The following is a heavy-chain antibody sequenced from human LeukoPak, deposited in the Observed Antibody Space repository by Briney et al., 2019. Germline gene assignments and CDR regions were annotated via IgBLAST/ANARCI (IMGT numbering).Heavy chain of an antibody. CDR3: ARADRLHGGPYLIGP. J-gene: IGHJ5*02. V-gene: IGHV1-8*01. D-gene: IGHD2-21*01. Sequence: ASVKVSCKASVYTFSDYDINWVRQAAGQGLEWMGWMNPITGSTGYAQKFRGRIIMTRDTSITTAFMELTSLTSDDTAIYYCARADRLHGGPYLIGPWGQGTLVTVSS. CDR1: VYTFSDYD. CDR2: MNPITGST.